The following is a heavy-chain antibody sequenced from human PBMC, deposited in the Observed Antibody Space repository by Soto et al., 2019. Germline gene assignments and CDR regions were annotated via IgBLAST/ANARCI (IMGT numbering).Heavy chain of an antibody. D-gene: IGHD5-18*01. J-gene: IGHJ4*02. Sequence: EVQLVESGGDLVQPGGSLRLSCVASGLTFSDHYMDWVRQTPGKGLEWVGRSRNKRNSYSTEYAASVKDRFIISRDDSKDTLYLQMNSLKTEDTAVYYCASPGGGYRYQSWGQGTLVSVSS. V-gene: IGHV3-72*01. CDR1: GLTFSDHY. CDR3: ASPGGGYRYQS. CDR2: SRNKRNSYST.